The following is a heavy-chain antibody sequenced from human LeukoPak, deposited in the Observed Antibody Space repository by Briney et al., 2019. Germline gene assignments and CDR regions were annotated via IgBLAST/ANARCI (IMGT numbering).Heavy chain of an antibody. J-gene: IGHJ6*03. CDR1: EFTFFTYW. D-gene: IGHD2-15*01. Sequence: GGSLRLSCAASEFTFFTYWMTWVRQAPGKGLEWVANIKQDGSEKYYVDSVKGRLTISRDNTKNSLYLQMNSLRVEDTAVYYCAKTGRKSRGVDIVRKKETGYYYYLDVWGEGTTVTVSS. CDR3: AKTGRKSRGVDIVRKKETGYYYYLDV. CDR2: IKQDGSEK. V-gene: IGHV3-7*01.